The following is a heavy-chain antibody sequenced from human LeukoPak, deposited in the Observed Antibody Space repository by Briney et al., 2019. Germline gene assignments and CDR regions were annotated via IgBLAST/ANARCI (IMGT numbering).Heavy chain of an antibody. CDR1: GFTFSSYW. CDR3: ARGFGNWFDP. J-gene: IGHJ5*02. CDR2: INSDGSSR. Sequence: GGSLRLPCAASGFTFSSYWMHWVGQAPGRGLVWVSRINSDGSSRSYADSVKGRFTSARANAKNTLFLQMDSLRAEDTAVYYCARGFGNWFDPWGQGTLVTVSS. V-gene: IGHV3-74*01. D-gene: IGHD3-10*01.